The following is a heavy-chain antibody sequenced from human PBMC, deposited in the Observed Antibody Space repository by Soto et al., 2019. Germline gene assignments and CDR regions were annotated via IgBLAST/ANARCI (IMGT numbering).Heavy chain of an antibody. Sequence: GGSLRLSCAASGFTFSSYAMSWVRQAPGKGLEWVSAISGSGGSTYYADSVKGRFTISRDNSKNTLYLQMNSLRAEDTAVYYCAKEGGSSWPPYYYYMDVWGKGTTVTAP. CDR3: AKEGGSSWPPYYYYMDV. V-gene: IGHV3-23*01. D-gene: IGHD6-13*01. CDR1: GFTFSSYA. J-gene: IGHJ6*03. CDR2: ISGSGGST.